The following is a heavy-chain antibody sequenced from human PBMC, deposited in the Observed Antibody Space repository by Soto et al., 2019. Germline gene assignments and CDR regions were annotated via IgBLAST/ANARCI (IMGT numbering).Heavy chain of an antibody. CDR2: IYSGGTT. J-gene: IGHJ4*02. CDR1: GFSVSSNY. D-gene: IGHD1-26*01. CDR3: ARRYIVGVTGDY. Sequence: EVQLVETGGGMIQPGGSLRRSCAVSGFSVSSNYMSWVRQAPGKGLEWVSIIYSGGTTSYADSVKGRFIISRDSSKNTLFLQMNSLRVEDTAVYYCARRYIVGVTGDYWGQGTLVTVSS. V-gene: IGHV3-53*02.